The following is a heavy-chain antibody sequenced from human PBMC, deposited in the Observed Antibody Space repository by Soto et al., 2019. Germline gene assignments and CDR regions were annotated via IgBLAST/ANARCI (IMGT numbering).Heavy chain of an antibody. D-gene: IGHD5-12*01. CDR3: TKNSAYALDY. V-gene: IGHV4-4*02. J-gene: IGHJ4*02. CDR1: GGSVSNKNW. Sequence: QVQLQESGPGLVKPSVTLSLSCAVSGGSVSNKNWWSGVRQSPGNGLEWIGEIHHSGGTSYHPSLESRAALSVDKSKNELSLRLNYVTAADTAVYYCTKNSAYALDYWGLGILVTVSS. CDR2: IHHSGGT.